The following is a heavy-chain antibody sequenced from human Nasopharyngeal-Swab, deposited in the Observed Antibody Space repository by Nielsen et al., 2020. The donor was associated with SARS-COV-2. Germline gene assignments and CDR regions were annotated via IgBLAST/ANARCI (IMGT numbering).Heavy chain of an antibody. J-gene: IGHJ6*02. CDR1: GFTVSSKY. Sequence: GSLKISCAASGFTVSSKYMSWVRQAPGQGLEWVSLIYSGGSTYYADSVKGRFTISRDNSKNTLYLHMNSLRAEDTAVYYCASPERGYSYGYEYYYAMDVWGQGTTVTVSS. CDR2: IYSGGST. CDR3: ASPERGYSYGYEYYYAMDV. V-gene: IGHV3-53*01. D-gene: IGHD5-18*01.